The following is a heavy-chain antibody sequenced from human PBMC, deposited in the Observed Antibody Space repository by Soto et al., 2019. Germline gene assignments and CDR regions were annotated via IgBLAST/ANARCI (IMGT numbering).Heavy chain of an antibody. D-gene: IGHD2-8*01. CDR1: GVSISSYF. CDR3: ARMIYNGGRPPTISYWFDP. CDR2: TYHRGST. J-gene: IGHJ5*02. Sequence: SETLSLTCSVSGVSISSYFWSWIRQPPGRGLEWIGYTYHRGSTNYSPSLKSRVAISLDTSENQFSLKVSSVTAADTAVYYCARMIYNGGRPPTISYWFDPWGQGTLVTVSS. V-gene: IGHV4-59*01.